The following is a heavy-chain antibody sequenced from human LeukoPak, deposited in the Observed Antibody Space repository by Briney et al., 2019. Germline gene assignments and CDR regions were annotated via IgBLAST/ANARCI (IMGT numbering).Heavy chain of an antibody. D-gene: IGHD3-22*01. CDR2: IKQDGSEK. Sequence: GGSLRLSCAASGFSFSNDWMSWVRQAPGKGREWVGNIKQDGSEKYYVDSVKGRFTISRDSAKNSLSLQMNSLRAEDTAVYYCARDYYDSSGPLPRYWGQGTLVTVSS. CDR3: ARDYYDSSGPLPRY. J-gene: IGHJ4*02. V-gene: IGHV3-7*01. CDR1: GFSFSNDW.